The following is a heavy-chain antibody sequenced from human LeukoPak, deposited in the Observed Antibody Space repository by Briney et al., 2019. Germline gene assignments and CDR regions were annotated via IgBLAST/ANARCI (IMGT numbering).Heavy chain of an antibody. V-gene: IGHV3-23*01. CDR2: ISGSGGST. CDR1: GFAFSSYA. Sequence: GRSLRLSCAASGFAFSSYAMSWVRQAPGKGLEWVSAISGSGGSTYYADSVKGRFTISRDNSKNTLYLQMNSLRAEDTAVYYCAKDLRSSQVIDYWGQGTLVTVSS. D-gene: IGHD6-13*01. CDR3: AKDLRSSQVIDY. J-gene: IGHJ4*02.